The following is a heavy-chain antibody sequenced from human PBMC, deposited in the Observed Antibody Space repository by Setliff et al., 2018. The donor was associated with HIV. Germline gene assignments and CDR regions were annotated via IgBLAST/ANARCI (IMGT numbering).Heavy chain of an antibody. V-gene: IGHV3-48*03. CDR1: GFTFSSYE. J-gene: IGHJ6*02. Sequence: PGGSLRLSCAASGFTFSSYEMNWVRQAPGKGLEWVSYISSSGSTIFYTDSVKGRFTISRDNAKNSLYLQMNSLRAEDTAVYYCARVAGRDGYSPPNYYYYYGMDVWGQGTTVTVSS. D-gene: IGHD4-4*01. CDR2: ISSSGSTI. CDR3: ARVAGRDGYSPPNYYYYYGMDV.